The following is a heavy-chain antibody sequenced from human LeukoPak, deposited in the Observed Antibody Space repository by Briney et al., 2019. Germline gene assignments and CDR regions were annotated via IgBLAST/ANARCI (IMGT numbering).Heavy chain of an antibody. D-gene: IGHD3-3*01. CDR2: ISGSGGST. CDR3: ACIRITIFGVVSRSCDY. CDR1: GFTFGSYA. V-gene: IGHV3-23*01. Sequence: GGSLRLSCAASGFTFGSYAMSWARQAPGKGLEWVSSISGSGGSTYSADSVKGRFTISRDNSKNTLYLQMNSLRAEDAAVYYCACIRITIFGVVSRSCDYWGQGTLVTVSS. J-gene: IGHJ4*02.